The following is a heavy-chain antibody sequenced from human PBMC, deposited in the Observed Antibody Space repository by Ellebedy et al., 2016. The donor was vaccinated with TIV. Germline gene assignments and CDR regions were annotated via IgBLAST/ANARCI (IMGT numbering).Heavy chain of an antibody. V-gene: IGHV3-7*01. Sequence: GGSLRLFCAASGFSFRSYWMTWVRQAPGKGLQCVANMNQDGSDKYYVDSVRGRFTISRDNAKNSLYLQMNSLRADDTAVYFCASDGSYGDYRSPTHALSFWGQGTMVTVSP. CDR3: ASDGSYGDYRSPTHALSF. J-gene: IGHJ3*01. CDR2: MNQDGSDK. CDR1: GFSFRSYW. D-gene: IGHD4-17*01.